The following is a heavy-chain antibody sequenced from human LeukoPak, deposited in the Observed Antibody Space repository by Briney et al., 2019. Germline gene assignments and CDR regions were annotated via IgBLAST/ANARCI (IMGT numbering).Heavy chain of an antibody. V-gene: IGHV4-39*01. J-gene: IGHJ5*02. CDR1: GGSISSGSYY. D-gene: IGHD1-26*01. CDR3: ARHEYSGSCYGLSWFDP. Sequence: SQTLSLTCTVSGGSISSGSYYWGWIRQPPGKGLEWIASIYYSGSTYYNPSLKSRVTISVDTSKNQLSLKLSSLTAADTAVYYCARHEYSGSCYGLSWFDPWGQGTLVTVSS. CDR2: IYYSGST.